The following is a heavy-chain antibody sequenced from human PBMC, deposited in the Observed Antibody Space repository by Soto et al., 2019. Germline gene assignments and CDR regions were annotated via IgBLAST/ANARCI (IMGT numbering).Heavy chain of an antibody. Sequence: EVQLVQSGTVVKKPGKSLKISCKGSVNSITSYWIGWVRQMPGKGLEWMGIIYPGDSDTRYSPSFQGQVTISADKSISTVYLQWSSLKASDTAMYYCARHENLDISYGSGSHIDYWGQGTLVTVSS. CDR1: VNSITSYW. CDR2: IYPGDSDT. CDR3: ARHENLDISYGSGSHIDY. J-gene: IGHJ4*02. V-gene: IGHV5-51*01. D-gene: IGHD3-10*01.